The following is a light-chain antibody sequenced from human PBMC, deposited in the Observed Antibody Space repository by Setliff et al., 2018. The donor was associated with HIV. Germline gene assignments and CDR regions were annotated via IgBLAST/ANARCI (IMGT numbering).Light chain of an antibody. V-gene: IGLV2-14*01. CDR3: SSYTSSIFYV. CDR1: SSDVGGYNY. J-gene: IGLJ1*01. CDR2: DVS. Sequence: QSALTQPASVSGSPGQSITISCTGTSSDVGGYNYVSWYQQHPGKAPKLMIYDVSKRPSGVSNRFSGSKSGNTASLTISGLRAEDEADYYCSSYTSSIFYVFGTGTKVTVL.